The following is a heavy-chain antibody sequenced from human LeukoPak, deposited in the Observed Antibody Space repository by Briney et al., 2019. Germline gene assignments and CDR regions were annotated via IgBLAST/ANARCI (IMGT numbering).Heavy chain of an antibody. D-gene: IGHD4-17*01. CDR2: ISYDGSNK. V-gene: IGHV3-30*18. J-gene: IGHJ6*04. CDR3: AKDRDYGDYYYYYGMDV. Sequence: SLRLSCAESRFTFSSYGVHWVSQARGKGLEWVAVISYDGSNKYYADSVKGRFTISRDNSKNTLYLQMNSLRAEDTAVYYCAKDRDYGDYYYYYGMDVWGKGATVTVSS. CDR1: RFTFSSYG.